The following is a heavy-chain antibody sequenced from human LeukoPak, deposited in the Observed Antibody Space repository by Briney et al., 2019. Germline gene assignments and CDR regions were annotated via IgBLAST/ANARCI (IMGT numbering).Heavy chain of an antibody. CDR1: GGTFSSYA. CDR2: IIPIFGIA. Sequence: ASVKVSCKASGGTFSSYAISRVRHTPGQGLERMGRIIPIFGIANYAQKFQGRVTITADKSTSTAYMELSSLRSEDTAVYYCARDPGPIRWELPGAFDYWGQGTLVTVSS. D-gene: IGHD1-26*01. J-gene: IGHJ4*02. CDR3: ARDPGPIRWELPGAFDY. V-gene: IGHV1-69*04.